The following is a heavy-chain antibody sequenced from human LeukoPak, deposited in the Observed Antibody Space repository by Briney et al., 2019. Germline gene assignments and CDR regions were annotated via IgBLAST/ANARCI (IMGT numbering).Heavy chain of an antibody. CDR1: GGSISSYY. CDR3: ARAGYSSSWLTFDY. D-gene: IGHD6-13*01. J-gene: IGHJ4*02. Sequence: PSETLSLTCTVSGGSISSYYWSWIRQPPGKGLEWIGYIYYSGSTNYNPSLKSRVTISVDTSKNQFSLKLSSVTAADTAVYYCARAGYSSSWLTFDYWGQGTLVTVSS. V-gene: IGHV4-59*01. CDR2: IYYSGST.